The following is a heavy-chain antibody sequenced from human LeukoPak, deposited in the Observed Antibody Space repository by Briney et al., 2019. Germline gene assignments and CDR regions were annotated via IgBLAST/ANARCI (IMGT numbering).Heavy chain of an antibody. J-gene: IGHJ5*02. CDR1: GGSFSGYY. CDR3: ASSNGVFWFDP. Sequence: SETLSLTCAVYGGSFSGYYWSWIRQPPGKGLEWIGEINHSGSTNYNPSLKSRVTISVDTSKNQFSLKLSSVTAADTAVYYCASSNGVFWFDPWGQGTLVTVSS. D-gene: IGHD2-8*01. V-gene: IGHV4-34*01. CDR2: INHSGST.